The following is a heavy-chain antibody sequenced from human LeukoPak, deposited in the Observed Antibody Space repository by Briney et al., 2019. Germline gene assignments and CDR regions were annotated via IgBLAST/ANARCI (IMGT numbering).Heavy chain of an antibody. J-gene: IGHJ5*02. CDR2: INHSGST. CDR3: ARGRRGISRGYCSGGSCRNWFDP. CDR1: GGSFSGYY. V-gene: IGHV4-34*01. D-gene: IGHD2-15*01. Sequence: SETLSLTCAVYGGSFSGYYWSWIRQPPGKGLEWIGEINHSGSTNYNPSLKSRVAISVDTSKNQFSLKLSSVTAADTAVYYCARGRRGISRGYCSGGSCRNWFDPWGQGTLVTVSS.